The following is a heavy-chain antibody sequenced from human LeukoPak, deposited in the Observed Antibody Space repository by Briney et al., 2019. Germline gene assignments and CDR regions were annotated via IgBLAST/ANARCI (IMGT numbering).Heavy chain of an antibody. D-gene: IGHD1-14*01. V-gene: IGHV3-23*01. Sequence: PARSLRLSCAASGFTFSSHAMTWVRQAPGKGLEWGSSITGSGGSTFYAGSVKGRFTISRDNSKNTLYLQMNSLRAEDTAVYYCAKLGISDGIDYWGQGTLVTVSS. J-gene: IGHJ4*02. CDR2: ITGSGGST. CDR1: GFTFSSHA. CDR3: AKLGISDGIDY.